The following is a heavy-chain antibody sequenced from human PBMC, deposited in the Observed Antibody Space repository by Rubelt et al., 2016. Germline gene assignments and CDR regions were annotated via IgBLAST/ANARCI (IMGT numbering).Heavy chain of an antibody. D-gene: IGHD5-24*01. CDR3: ARVEMATDPFDY. CDR2: INPSGGST. J-gene: IGHJ4*02. V-gene: IGHV1-46*01. Sequence: QVQLVQSGAEVKKPGASVKVSCKASGYTFTSYYMHWVRQAPGQGLEWMGIINPSGGSTSYVQKFQGRVTMTRDTSTSTVYMELSSLRAEDTAVYYCARVEMATDPFDYWGQGTLVTVSS. CDR1: GYTFTSYY.